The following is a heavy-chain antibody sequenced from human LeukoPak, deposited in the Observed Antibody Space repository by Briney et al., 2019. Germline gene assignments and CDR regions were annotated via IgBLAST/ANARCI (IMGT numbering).Heavy chain of an antibody. CDR3: ARQRYGDYTAFGY. V-gene: IGHV5-51*01. D-gene: IGHD4-17*01. J-gene: IGHJ4*02. Sequence: GESLKISCKGSGYSFDSYWIGWVRQMPGKGLEWMGIIYPSDSDIRYSPSFQGQVTISADKSISTAYLQWSSLKASDTAMYYCARQRYGDYTAFGYWGQGTLVTVSS. CDR2: IYPSDSDI. CDR1: GYSFDSYW.